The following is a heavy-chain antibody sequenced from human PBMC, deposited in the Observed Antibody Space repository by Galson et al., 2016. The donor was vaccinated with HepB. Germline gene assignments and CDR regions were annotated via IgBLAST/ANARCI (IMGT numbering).Heavy chain of an antibody. J-gene: IGHJ4*02. V-gene: IGHV3-23*01. CDR2: ITDSGHDT. CDR1: GFTFRSYW. D-gene: IGHD6-19*01. Sequence: SLRLSCAASGFTFRSYWMSWVRQAPGKGLEWVSIITDSGHDTYYADPLKGRFTISRDNSRNTMYLQMNGLRVEDTAVYYCARSPASGWSTDFFDYWGLGTLVTVSS. CDR3: ARSPASGWSTDFFDY.